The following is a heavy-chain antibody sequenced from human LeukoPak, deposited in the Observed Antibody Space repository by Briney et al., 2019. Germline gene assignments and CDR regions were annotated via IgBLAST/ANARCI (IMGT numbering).Heavy chain of an antibody. D-gene: IGHD2-21*02. CDR1: GYTFTSYD. CDR3: ARDPTYCGGDCSTWEGY. V-gene: IGHV1-8*03. CDR2: MNPNSGNT. J-gene: IGHJ4*02. Sequence: GASVKVSCKASGYTFTSYDINWVRQATGQGLEWMGWMNPNSGNTGYAQKFQGRVTITRNTSISTAYMELSSLRSEDTAVYYCARDPTYCGGDCSTWEGYWGQGTLVTVSS.